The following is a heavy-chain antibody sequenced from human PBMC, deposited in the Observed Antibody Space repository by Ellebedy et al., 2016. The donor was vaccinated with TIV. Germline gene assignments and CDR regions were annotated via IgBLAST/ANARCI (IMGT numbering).Heavy chain of an antibody. CDR1: GFTFSDYY. V-gene: IGHV3-11*06. D-gene: IGHD6-13*01. J-gene: IGHJ4*02. CDR2: ISSSSSYT. CDR3: ARELYSSSWYHGY. Sequence: GGSLRLSCAASGFTFSDYYMSWIRQAPGKGLEWVSYISSSSSYTNYADSVKGRFTISRDNAKNSLYLQMNSLRAEDTAVYYCARELYSSSWYHGYWGQGTLVTVSS.